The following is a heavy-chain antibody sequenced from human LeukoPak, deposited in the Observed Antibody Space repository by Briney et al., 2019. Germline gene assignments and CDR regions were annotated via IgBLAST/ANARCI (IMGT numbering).Heavy chain of an antibody. CDR3: ARGGISGFYYGSGTHQAYFQH. V-gene: IGHV1-46*01. D-gene: IGHD3-10*01. Sequence: TSYAQKFQGRVTMTRATSTSPVYMELRSLRSEDTAVYYCARGGISGFYYGSGTHQAYFQHWGQGTLVTVSS. CDR2: T. J-gene: IGHJ1*01.